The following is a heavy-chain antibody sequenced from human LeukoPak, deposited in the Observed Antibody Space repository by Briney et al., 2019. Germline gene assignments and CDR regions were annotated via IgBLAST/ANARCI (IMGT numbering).Heavy chain of an antibody. Sequence: PGGSLRLSCAASGFTFSSYAMSWVRQAPGKGLEWVSAISGGGDNTYYADSVRGRFTVSRDNSKNTLYVQMTSLSAEDTAVYYCAREDIPMVLSLDHWGQGTLVTVSS. V-gene: IGHV3-23*01. CDR2: ISGGGDNT. CDR1: GFTFSSYA. J-gene: IGHJ4*02. D-gene: IGHD3-10*01. CDR3: AREDIPMVLSLDH.